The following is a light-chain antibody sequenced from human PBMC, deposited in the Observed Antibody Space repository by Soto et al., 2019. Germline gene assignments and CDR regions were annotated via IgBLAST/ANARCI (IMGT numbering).Light chain of an antibody. Sequence: EIVLTQSPGTLSLSPGERATLSCRASQSVPKNYLAWYQHKPGQAPRLLIYGPSSRATGIPDRFSGSGSGTDVTLSISRLEPEDFAVYYGHQYATSPQTFGQGTKVEIK. CDR3: HQYATSPQT. CDR2: GPS. J-gene: IGKJ1*01. CDR1: QSVPKNY. V-gene: IGKV3-20*01.